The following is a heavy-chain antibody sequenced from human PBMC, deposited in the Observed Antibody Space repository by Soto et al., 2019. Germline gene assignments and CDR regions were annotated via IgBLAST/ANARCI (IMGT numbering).Heavy chain of an antibody. D-gene: IGHD1-7*01. CDR1: GGTFSSYA. CDR3: ASHFHGELHDAFDI. V-gene: IGHV1-69*01. CDR2: IIPIFGTA. Sequence: QVQLVQSGAEVKKPGSSVKVSCKASGGTFSSYAISWVRQAPGQGLEWMGGIIPIFGTANYAQKLQGRVTITADESTSTAYMELSSLRSEDTAVYYCASHFHGELHDAFDIWGQGTMVTVSS. J-gene: IGHJ3*02.